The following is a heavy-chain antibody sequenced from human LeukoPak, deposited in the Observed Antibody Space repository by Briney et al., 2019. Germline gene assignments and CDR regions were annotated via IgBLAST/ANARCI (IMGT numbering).Heavy chain of an antibody. CDR1: GGSIGSYY. Sequence: SETLSLTCTVSGGSIGSYYWSWIRQPPGKGLEWIGYIYYRGSTNYNPSLKSRVTISVDTSKNQFSLKLSSVTAADTAVYYCARVQRGYSPQVFDYWGQGTLVTVSS. D-gene: IGHD5-18*01. CDR2: IYYRGST. CDR3: ARVQRGYSPQVFDY. J-gene: IGHJ4*02. V-gene: IGHV4-59*01.